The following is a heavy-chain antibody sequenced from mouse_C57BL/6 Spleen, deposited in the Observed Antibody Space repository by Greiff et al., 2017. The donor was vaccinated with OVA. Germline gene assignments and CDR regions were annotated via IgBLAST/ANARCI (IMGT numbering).Heavy chain of an antibody. CDR1: GYAFSSYW. J-gene: IGHJ3*01. CDR3: ARGGDYDYSAWFAY. Sequence: HVQLQQSGAELVKPGASVKISCKASGYAFSSYWMNWVKQRPGKGLEWIGQIYPGDGDTNYNGKFKGKATLTADKSSSTAYMQLSSLTSEDSAVYFCARGGDYDYSAWFAYWGQGTLVTVSA. CDR2: IYPGDGDT. V-gene: IGHV1-80*01. D-gene: IGHD2-4*01.